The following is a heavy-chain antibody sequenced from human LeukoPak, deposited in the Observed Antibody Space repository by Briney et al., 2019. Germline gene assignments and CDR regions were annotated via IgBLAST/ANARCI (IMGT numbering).Heavy chain of an antibody. V-gene: IGHV1-2*02. Sequence: ASVKVSCKASGYTFTGYYMHWVRQAPGQGLEWMGWINPNSGGTNYAQKFQGRVTMTRDTSISTAYMELTRLRLDDTAVYYCARDSNYGKVTNFDYWGQGTLVTVSS. J-gene: IGHJ4*02. D-gene: IGHD3-10*01. CDR2: INPNSGGT. CDR3: ARDSNYGKVTNFDY. CDR1: GYTFTGYY.